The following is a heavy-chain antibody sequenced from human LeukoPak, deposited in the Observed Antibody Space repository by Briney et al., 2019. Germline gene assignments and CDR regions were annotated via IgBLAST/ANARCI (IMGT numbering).Heavy chain of an antibody. CDR2: ITRSGDST. D-gene: IGHD6-13*01. V-gene: IGHV3-23*01. CDR1: GFTFSNYA. Sequence: GGSLRLSCAASGFTFSNYAMSWVRQAPGKGLEWVSTITRSGDSTSYADSVKGRFTISRDNSKNTLSLQVNSLRAEDTAVYYCAREGSSWTGLFDYWGQGTLVTVSS. J-gene: IGHJ4*02. CDR3: AREGSSWTGLFDY.